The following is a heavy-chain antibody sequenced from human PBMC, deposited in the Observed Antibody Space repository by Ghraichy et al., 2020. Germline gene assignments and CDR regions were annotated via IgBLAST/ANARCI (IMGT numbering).Heavy chain of an antibody. CDR2: ISGSDGKT. V-gene: IGHV3-23*01. CDR1: TFTFSNYA. Sequence: GSLRLSCAASTFTFSNYAMSWVRQAPGKGLQWVSGISGSDGKTYYADSVKGRFTITRDNSKNTLYLQINSLRAEDTAIYYCAKDRAGDGGYYYYAMDVWGQGTTVTVSS. D-gene: IGHD3-10*01. CDR3: AKDRAGDGGYYYYAMDV. J-gene: IGHJ6*02.